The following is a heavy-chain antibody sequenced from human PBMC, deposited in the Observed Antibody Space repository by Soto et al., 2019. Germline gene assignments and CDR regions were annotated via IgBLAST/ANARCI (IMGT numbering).Heavy chain of an antibody. V-gene: IGHV4-31*03. J-gene: IGHJ4*02. CDR2: IYYSGST. CDR3: ARTELRDAPFDY. Sequence: QVQLQESGPGLVKPSQTLSLTCTVSGGSISSGGYYWSWIRQHPGKGLAWIGYIYYSGSTYYNPSLKSRVTISVDTSKNQFSLKLSSVTAADTAVYYCARTELRDAPFDYWGQGTLVTVSS. D-gene: IGHD1-7*01. CDR1: GGSISSGGYY.